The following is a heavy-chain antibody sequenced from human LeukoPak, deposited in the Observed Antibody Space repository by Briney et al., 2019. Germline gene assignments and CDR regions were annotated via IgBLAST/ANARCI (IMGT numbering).Heavy chain of an antibody. CDR1: GGSISSGGYY. CDR3: ARESYLGIAAAGYFDY. J-gene: IGHJ4*02. Sequence: SQTLSLTCTVSGGSISSGGYYWSWIRQHPGKGLEWIGYIYYSGSTYYNLSLKSRVTISVDTSKNQFSLKLSSVTAADTAVYYCARESYLGIAAAGYFDYWGQGTLVTVSS. V-gene: IGHV4-31*03. D-gene: IGHD6-13*01. CDR2: IYYSGST.